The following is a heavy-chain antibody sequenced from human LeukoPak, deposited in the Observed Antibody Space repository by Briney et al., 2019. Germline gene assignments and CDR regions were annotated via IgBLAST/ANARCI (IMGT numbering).Heavy chain of an antibody. CDR2: IYYSGST. J-gene: IGHJ3*02. CDR1: GGSISSGGYY. V-gene: IGHV4-31*03. CDR3: ARGPSGSFDAFDI. D-gene: IGHD6-13*01. Sequence: TTSETLSLTCTVSGGSISSGGYYWSWIRQHPGKGLEWIGYIYYSGSTYYNPSLKSRVTISVDTSKNQFSLKLSSVTAADTAVYYCARGPSGSFDAFDIWGQGTMVTVSS.